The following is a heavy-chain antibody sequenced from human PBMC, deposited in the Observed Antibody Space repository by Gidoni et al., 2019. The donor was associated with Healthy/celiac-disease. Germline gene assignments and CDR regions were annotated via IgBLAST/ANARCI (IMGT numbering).Heavy chain of an antibody. CDR2: IYYRGST. CDR1: GGSSSSSSYY. Sequence: QLQLQESGPGLVKPSETLSLTCTVSGGSSSSSSYYWGWIRQPPGKGLDGIGSIYYRGSTDYNTSLKSGVTISGDTSKNQFSLKLSSVTAADTAVYYCASQLRFLEWTRDAFDIWGQGTMVTVSS. CDR3: ASQLRFLEWTRDAFDI. J-gene: IGHJ3*02. V-gene: IGHV4-39*01. D-gene: IGHD3-3*01.